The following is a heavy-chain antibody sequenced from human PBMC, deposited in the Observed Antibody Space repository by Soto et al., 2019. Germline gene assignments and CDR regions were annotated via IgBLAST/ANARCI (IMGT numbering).Heavy chain of an antibody. Sequence: GGTLRLSCSASVFTFSSYAMHWFRQAPGKGLEYVSAISSNGGSTYYADSVKGRFTISRDNSKNTLYLQMSSLRAEDTAVYYCVRYGDRNYYYYGMDVWGQGTTVTVS. CDR3: VRYGDRNYYYYGMDV. CDR2: ISSNGGST. D-gene: IGHD4-17*01. J-gene: IGHJ6*02. V-gene: IGHV3-64D*06. CDR1: VFTFSSYA.